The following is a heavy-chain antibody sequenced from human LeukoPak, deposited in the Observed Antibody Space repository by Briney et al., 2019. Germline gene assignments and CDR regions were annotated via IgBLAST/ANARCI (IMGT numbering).Heavy chain of an antibody. CDR1: GFTFSSYS. CDR3: AKGAGDSSRWYAIFDY. Sequence: GGSLRLSCAASGFTFSSYSMNWVRQAPGKGLEWVSSISTSSSYIYYADSVKGRFTISRDNAKNSLYLQMNSLRAEDTAVYYCAKGAGDSSRWYAIFDYWGQGTLVTVSS. J-gene: IGHJ4*02. V-gene: IGHV3-21*04. D-gene: IGHD6-13*01. CDR2: ISTSSSYI.